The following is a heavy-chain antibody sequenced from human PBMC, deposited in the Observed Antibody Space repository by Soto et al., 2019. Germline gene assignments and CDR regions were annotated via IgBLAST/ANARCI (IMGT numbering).Heavy chain of an antibody. CDR1: GYIFVNYG. CDR2: ISPYTGNT. Sequence: QVQLVQSGDEVKKPGASVKVSCKASGYIFVNYGIAGVRQAPRQGLEWMGWISPYTGNTHSASKVQGRLTMTTDTXXSTAYMDLGSLTSDDTAVYYCVMVDNYVTPTPQDVWGQGTTVTVSS. CDR3: VMVDNYVTPTPQDV. V-gene: IGHV1-18*01. J-gene: IGHJ6*02. D-gene: IGHD3-16*01.